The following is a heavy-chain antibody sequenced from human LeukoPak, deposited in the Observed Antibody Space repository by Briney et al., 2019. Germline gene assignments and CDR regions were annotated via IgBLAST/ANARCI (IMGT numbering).Heavy chain of an antibody. Sequence: PSETLSLTCAVYGGSFSGYYWSWIRQPPGKGLEWIGEINHSGSTNYNPSLKSRVTISVDTSKNQFSLKLSSVTAADTAVYYCASSGVRDNMWFDPWGQGTLVTVSS. CDR1: GGSFSGYY. CDR3: ASSGVRDNMWFDP. CDR2: INHSGST. D-gene: IGHD3-3*01. V-gene: IGHV4-34*01. J-gene: IGHJ5*02.